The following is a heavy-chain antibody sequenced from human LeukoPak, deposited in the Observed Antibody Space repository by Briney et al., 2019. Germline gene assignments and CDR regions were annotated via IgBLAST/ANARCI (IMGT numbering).Heavy chain of an antibody. CDR2: ISAYNGHT. D-gene: IGHD5-18*01. J-gene: IGHJ1*01. Sequence: ASVKVSCKASGYTFSRYGISWVRQAPGQGLEWLGWISAYNGHTNYAQRLQGRVTMTTDTSTSTAYMELRSLRSDDTAVYCCARGDSNAADFQHWGQGTLVTVSS. V-gene: IGHV1-18*01. CDR1: GYTFSRYG. CDR3: ARGDSNAADFQH.